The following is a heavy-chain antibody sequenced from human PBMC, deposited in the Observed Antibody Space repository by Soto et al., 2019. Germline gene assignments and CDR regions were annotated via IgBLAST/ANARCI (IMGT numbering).Heavy chain of an antibody. CDR1: GFSFSTYT. Sequence: PGGSLRLSCAASGFSFSTYTMHWVRQAPGKGLMWVSRINSDGSSTSYADSVEGRFTISRDNAKNTLYLQMNSLRAEDTAVYYCAGDARVALQLWPPDYYYGMDVWGQGTTVTVSS. CDR2: INSDGSST. J-gene: IGHJ6*02. D-gene: IGHD5-18*01. V-gene: IGHV3-74*01. CDR3: AGDARVALQLWPPDYYYGMDV.